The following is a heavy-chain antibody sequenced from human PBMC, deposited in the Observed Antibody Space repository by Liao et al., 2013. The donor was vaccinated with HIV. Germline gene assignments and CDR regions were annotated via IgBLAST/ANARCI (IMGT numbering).Heavy chain of an antibody. V-gene: IGHV4-4*07. D-gene: IGHD3-10*01. CDR1: DSSISTYY. J-gene: IGHJ6*03. Sequence: QVQLQESGPGLVKPSETLSLTCTISDSSISTYYWHFVRQPAGKGLEWIGRIHTSGTSNYNPSLKSRVTMSVDTSKNQFSLDLSSVTAADTAVYYCGRLGQPSGDVYTGGYYYMDVWGKGTTVTVSS. CDR2: IHTSGTS. CDR3: GRLGQPSGDVYTGGYYYMDV.